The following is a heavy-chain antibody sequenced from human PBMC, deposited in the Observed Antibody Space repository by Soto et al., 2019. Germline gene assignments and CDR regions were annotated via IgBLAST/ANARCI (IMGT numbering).Heavy chain of an antibody. J-gene: IGHJ6*02. V-gene: IGHV3-53*02. CDR1: GFTVSSNY. Sequence: EVQLVETGGGLIQPGGSLRLSCAASGFTVSSNYMSWVRQAPGKGLEWVSVIYSGGSTYYADSVKGRFTISRDNSKNTLYLQMNSLRAEERAVYYCARYYYDSSGYYPYYYYGMYVWGQGTTVTVSS. CDR3: ARYYYDSSGYYPYYYYGMYV. D-gene: IGHD3-22*01. CDR2: IYSGGST.